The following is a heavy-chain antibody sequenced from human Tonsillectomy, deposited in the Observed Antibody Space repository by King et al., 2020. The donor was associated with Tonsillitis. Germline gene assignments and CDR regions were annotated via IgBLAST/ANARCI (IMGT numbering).Heavy chain of an antibody. CDR3: ARDNDYWSGYYFTQAVD. V-gene: IGHV3-30*04. J-gene: IGHJ4*02. CDR1: GFTSSSYH. D-gene: IGHD3-3*01. Sequence: VQLVESGGGVVQPGKSLRLSCAASGFTSSSYHIHWVRQAPGKGLEWVAVITYDGIGSIQYYADSVKGRFTISRDNSRNTVYLQMNSLKPEDTALYYCARDNDYWSGYYFTQAVDWGQGTPVTVSS. CDR2: ITYDGIGSIQ.